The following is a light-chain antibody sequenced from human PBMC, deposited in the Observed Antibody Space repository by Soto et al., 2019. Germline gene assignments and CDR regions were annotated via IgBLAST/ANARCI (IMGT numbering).Light chain of an antibody. J-gene: IGLJ1*01. CDR2: SNN. Sequence: QSVLTQTPSASATPGQRGTISCSGTNSNIGSNTIAWYQQLPGTAPKRLIHSNNQRPSGVPDRFSASKSGTSASLAISGLQSEDEADYYCATWDDSLNGYVFGTGTKLTVL. CDR1: NSNIGSNT. CDR3: ATWDDSLNGYV. V-gene: IGLV1-44*01.